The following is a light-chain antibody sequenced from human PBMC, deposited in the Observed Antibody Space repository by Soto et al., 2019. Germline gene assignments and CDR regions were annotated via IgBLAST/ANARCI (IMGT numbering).Light chain of an antibody. J-gene: IGLJ1*01. Sequence: QSALTQPPSASGSPGQSVTISCTGTSSDVGGYNYVSWYQQHPGKAPKLMIYEVSKRPSGVPDRFSGSKSGNTASLTVYGLQADDEADYYCSSYAGSNNVFGTGTKLTVL. CDR3: SSYAGSNNV. CDR2: EVS. CDR1: SSDVGGYNY. V-gene: IGLV2-8*01.